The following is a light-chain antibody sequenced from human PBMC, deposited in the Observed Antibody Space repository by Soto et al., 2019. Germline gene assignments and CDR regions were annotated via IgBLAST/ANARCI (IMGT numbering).Light chain of an antibody. CDR2: GAS. Sequence: EIVMTQSPATLSVPPGERATLSCRASQSVSSNLAWYQQKPGPAPRLLIYGASTRATAIPPRFSGSGSGTEFTLTISSLQSEDFAVYYCQEYDNWPISFGQGTRLEI. J-gene: IGKJ5*01. V-gene: IGKV3-15*01. CDR3: QEYDNWPIS. CDR1: QSVSSN.